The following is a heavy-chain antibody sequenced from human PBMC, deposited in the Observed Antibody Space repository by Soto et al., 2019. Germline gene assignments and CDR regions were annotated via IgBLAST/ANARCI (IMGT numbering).Heavy chain of an antibody. D-gene: IGHD3-22*01. V-gene: IGHV4-59*08. CDR2: IYYSGST. J-gene: IGHJ4*02. Sequence: SETLSLTCTVSGGSISSYYWSWIRQPPGKGLEWIGYIYYSGSTNYNPSLKSRVTISVDTTKNQFSLKLSSVTAADTAVYYCERIGIYYYDRSGYYYYFDYWGQGTLVTVSS. CDR1: GGSISSYY. CDR3: ERIGIYYYDRSGYYYYFDY.